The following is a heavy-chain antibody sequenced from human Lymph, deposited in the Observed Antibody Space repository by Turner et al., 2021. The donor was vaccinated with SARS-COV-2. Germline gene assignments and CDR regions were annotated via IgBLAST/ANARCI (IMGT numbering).Heavy chain of an antibody. CDR2: INPSGDST. CDR3: ARVGPGGFDY. J-gene: IGHJ4*02. V-gene: IGHV1-46*01. CDR1: GYTFTSYY. Sequence: QVQLVQSGAEVKKPGASVKVSCKASGYTFTSYYMHWVRQAPGQGLAWMGIINPSGDSTSYAQKFQGRVTMTRDTSTSTVYMELSSLRSEDTAVYYCARVGPGGFDYWGQGTPVTVSS. D-gene: IGHD2-15*01.